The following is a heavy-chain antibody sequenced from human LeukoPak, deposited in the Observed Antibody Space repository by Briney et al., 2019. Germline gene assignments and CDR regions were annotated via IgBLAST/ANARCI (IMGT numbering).Heavy chain of an antibody. CDR2: INSNGGRT. CDR1: GFTFKKYA. CDR3: VKDLYYDNSGYYSGAFDY. Sequence: GESLKISCSASGFTFKKYAMHWVRQAPGKGLEYVSAINSNGGRTYYADSVKGRFTISRDNSKNTLFLQMSSLRVEDTAVYHCVKDLYYDNSGYYSGAFDYWGQGTLVTVSS. J-gene: IGHJ4*02. V-gene: IGHV3-64D*06. D-gene: IGHD3-22*01.